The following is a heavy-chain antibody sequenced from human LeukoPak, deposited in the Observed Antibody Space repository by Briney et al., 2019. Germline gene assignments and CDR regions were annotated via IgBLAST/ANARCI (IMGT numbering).Heavy chain of an antibody. CDR1: GFTFSSYG. V-gene: IGHV3-30*02. D-gene: IGHD3-22*01. J-gene: IGHJ3*02. CDR3: AKDSYYDSSDDAFDI. CDR2: IRYDGSNK. Sequence: GGSLRLSCAASGFTFSSYGMHWVRQAPGKGLEWVAFIRYDGSNKYYADSVKGRFTISRDNSKNTLYLQMNSLRAEDTAVYYCAKDSYYDSSDDAFDIWGQGTMVTVSS.